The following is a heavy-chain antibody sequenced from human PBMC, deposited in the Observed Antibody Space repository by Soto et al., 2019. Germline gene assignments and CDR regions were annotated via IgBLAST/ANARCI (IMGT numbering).Heavy chain of an antibody. V-gene: IGHV6-1*01. CDR2: TYYRSKWYN. Sequence: SQTLSLTCAISGDSVSSNSAAWNWIRQSPSRGLEWLGRTYYRSKWYNEYAVSVKGRITINPDTSKDQSSLQLNSVTPEDSAVYYCAGASSGSIQHWGQGTLVTVSS. J-gene: IGHJ1*01. D-gene: IGHD6-19*01. CDR1: GDSVSSNSAA. CDR3: AGASSGSIQH.